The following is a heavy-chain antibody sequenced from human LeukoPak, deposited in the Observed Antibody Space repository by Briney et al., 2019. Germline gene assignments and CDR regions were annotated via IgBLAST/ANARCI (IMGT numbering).Heavy chain of an antibody. V-gene: IGHV4-4*07. D-gene: IGHD1-26*01. J-gene: IGHJ4*02. Sequence: SETLSLTCTVSGGSISSHYWNWIRQPVGKGLEYIGRTYTGGSTNYNPSLKSRVTMSVDTPKNQFSLKLSSVTAADTAVYYCVGGTYYGGDYWGQGTLVTVSS. CDR1: GGSISSHY. CDR2: TYTGGST. CDR3: VGGTYYGGDY.